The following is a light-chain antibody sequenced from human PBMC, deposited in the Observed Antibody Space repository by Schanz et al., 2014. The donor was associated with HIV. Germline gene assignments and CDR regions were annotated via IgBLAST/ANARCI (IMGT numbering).Light chain of an antibody. CDR1: QSFSSSY. J-gene: IGKJ1*01. CDR3: QQYNSWPRT. Sequence: EIVLTQSPGTLSLSPGERVTLSCRASQSFSSSYLAWYQQKPGQAPRLLIYRISTRATGIPARFSGSGSGTEFTLTINSLQSEDVAVYSCQQYNSWPRTFGQGTKVEIK. CDR2: RIS. V-gene: IGKV3-15*01.